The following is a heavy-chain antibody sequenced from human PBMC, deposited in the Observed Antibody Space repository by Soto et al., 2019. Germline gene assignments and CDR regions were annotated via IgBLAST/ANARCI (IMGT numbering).Heavy chain of an antibody. CDR3: SKDMVDGVYFYGLDV. J-gene: IGHJ6*02. V-gene: IGHV3-30*18. Sequence: QVQLVESGGGVVQPGRSLRLSCAASGFTFSNYGMHGVRQAPGKGLERGAVISYDGSNKYYADSVNGRFTNARDNPKNALYLRMKSLRAEDTAVYYFSKDMVDGVYFYGLDVWGQGTTVTFSS. D-gene: IGHD2-8*01. CDR2: ISYDGSNK. CDR1: GFTFSNYG.